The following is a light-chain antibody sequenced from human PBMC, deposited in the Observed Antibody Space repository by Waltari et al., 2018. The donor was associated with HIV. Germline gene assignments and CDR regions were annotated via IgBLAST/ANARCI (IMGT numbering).Light chain of an antibody. CDR1: SSDVGGYIY. V-gene: IGLV2-11*01. J-gene: IGLJ3*02. CDR3: CSYAGSYTFGV. Sequence: QSALTQPRSVSGSPGQSVTISCTGTSSDVGGYIYVSWYQQHPGKAPKLMIYDISKRPSGVPDRFSGSKSGNTASLTISGLQAEDEADYYCCSYAGSYTFGVFGGGTKLTVL. CDR2: DIS.